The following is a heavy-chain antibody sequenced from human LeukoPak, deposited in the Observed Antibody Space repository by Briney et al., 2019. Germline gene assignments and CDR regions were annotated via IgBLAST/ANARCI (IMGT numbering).Heavy chain of an antibody. Sequence: NPSETLSLTRSVSGYSISTNYYWGWIRQPPGKGLEWIGSIYHSGSAYYNPSLKSRVTISIDTSKNQMSLRVNSVTAADTAVYYCARHTYGYDLYYFDYWGQGTLVTVSS. CDR3: ARHTYGYDLYYFDY. J-gene: IGHJ4*02. CDR1: GYSISTNYY. V-gene: IGHV4-38-2*02. CDR2: IYHSGSA. D-gene: IGHD5-18*01.